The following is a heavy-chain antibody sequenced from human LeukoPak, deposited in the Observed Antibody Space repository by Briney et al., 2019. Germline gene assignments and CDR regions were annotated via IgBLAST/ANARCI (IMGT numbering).Heavy chain of an antibody. CDR2: IYHSGST. V-gene: IGHV4-4*02. CDR3: ARTRNGCYSLCPFDV. CDR1: GGSITNSNW. D-gene: IGHD2-2*02. Sequence: SETLSLTCAVSGGSITNSNWWSWVRQPPGKGLEWIGEIYHSGSTNYNPSLKSRVTISVDKSKMQFSLKLTSVTAADTAVYYCARTRNGCYSLCPFDVWGQGTMVTVSS. J-gene: IGHJ3*01.